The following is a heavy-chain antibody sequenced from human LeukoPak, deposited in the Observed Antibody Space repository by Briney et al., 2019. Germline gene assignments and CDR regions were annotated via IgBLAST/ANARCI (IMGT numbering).Heavy chain of an antibody. CDR3: ARGYCSGGSCYSYYYYDYMDV. CDR1: GGSISSSSYY. V-gene: IGHV4-39*07. D-gene: IGHD2-15*01. J-gene: IGHJ6*03. CDR2: INYSGST. Sequence: SETLSLICTVSGGSISSSSYYWGWIRQAPGKGLEWIGSINYSGSTYYNPSLKSRVTISVDTSKNQFSLKLSSVTAADTGVYYCARGYCSGGSCYSYYYYDYMDVWGKGTTVTVSS.